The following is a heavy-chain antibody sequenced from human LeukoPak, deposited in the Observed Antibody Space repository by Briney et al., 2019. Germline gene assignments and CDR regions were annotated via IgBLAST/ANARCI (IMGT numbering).Heavy chain of an antibody. Sequence: ASVKVSCKASGYTFTNYAMNWVRQAPGQGLEWMGWIHPSTGNPTYAQGFTGRFVFSLDTSVSTTYQQISSLKAEDTAVYYCARAYQRLGELSLPDYWGQGTLVTVSS. CDR2: IHPSTGNP. D-gene: IGHD3-16*02. J-gene: IGHJ4*02. CDR1: GYTFTNYA. CDR3: ARAYQRLGELSLPDY. V-gene: IGHV7-4-1*02.